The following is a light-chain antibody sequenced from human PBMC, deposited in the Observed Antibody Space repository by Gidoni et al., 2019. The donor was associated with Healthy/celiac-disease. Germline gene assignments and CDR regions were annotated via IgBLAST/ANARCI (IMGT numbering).Light chain of an antibody. Sequence: DIQMTPSPSSLSASVGDRVTITCRASQSISSYLNWYQQKPGKAPKLLIYAASSLQSGVPSRFSGSGSGTDFTLTISSLQPEDFATYYCQQSYSTPQTCGQGTKLEIK. CDR2: AAS. J-gene: IGKJ2*01. V-gene: IGKV1-39*01. CDR3: QQSYSTPQT. CDR1: QSISSY.